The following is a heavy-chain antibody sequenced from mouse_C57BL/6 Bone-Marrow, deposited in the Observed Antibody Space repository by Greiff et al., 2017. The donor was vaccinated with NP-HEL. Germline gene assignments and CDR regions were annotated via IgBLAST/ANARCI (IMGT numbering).Heavy chain of an antibody. D-gene: IGHD1-1*01. V-gene: IGHV1-53*01. CDR2: INPSNGGT. Sequence: QVQLQQPGTELVKPGASVKLSCKASGYTFTSYWMHWVKQRPGQGLEWIGDINPSNGGTNYNEKFKSKATLTVDKSSSTAYMQLSSLTSEDSAVYYCARDTTVVDWYFDVWGTGTTVTVSS. CDR3: ARDTTVVDWYFDV. CDR1: GYTFTSYW. J-gene: IGHJ1*03.